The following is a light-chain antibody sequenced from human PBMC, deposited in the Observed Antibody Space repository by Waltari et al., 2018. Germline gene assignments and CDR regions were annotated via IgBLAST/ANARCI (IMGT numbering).Light chain of an antibody. Sequence: EIVLTQSPATLSLSPGERSTLSCRAIQSVSTYLAWYQQKPGQAPRPLISDAPNRATGTPASFSDSESETDFTHTTSSLEPEDFAVYFCQRSINWPGGTFGGGTKVEIE. CDR2: DAP. CDR3: QRSINWPGGT. V-gene: IGKV3-11*01. J-gene: IGKJ4*01. CDR1: QSVSTY.